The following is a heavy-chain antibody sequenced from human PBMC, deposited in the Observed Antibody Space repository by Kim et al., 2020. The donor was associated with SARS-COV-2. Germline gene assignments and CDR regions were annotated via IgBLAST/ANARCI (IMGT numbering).Heavy chain of an antibody. D-gene: IGHD6-19*01. Sequence: SVKVSCKASGGTFSSYAISWVRQAPGQGLEWMGGIIPIFGTANYAQKFQGRVTITADESTSTAYMELSSLRSEDTAVYYCARDRASVGSSGWYRGIIDYWGQGTLVTVSS. CDR2: IIPIFGTA. CDR3: ARDRASVGSSGWYRGIIDY. CDR1: GGTFSSYA. J-gene: IGHJ4*02. V-gene: IGHV1-69*13.